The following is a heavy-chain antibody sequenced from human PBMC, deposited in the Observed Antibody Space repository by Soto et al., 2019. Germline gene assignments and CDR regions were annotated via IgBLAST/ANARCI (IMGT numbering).Heavy chain of an antibody. V-gene: IGHV3-21*06. CDR3: VRGDGDYNDGNGYLARH. D-gene: IGHD5-18*01. CDR2: ISGSGGST. CDR1: GFTFSSYS. J-gene: IGHJ4*02. Sequence: GGSLRLSCAASGFTFSSYSMNWVRQAPGKGLEWVSAISGSGGSTYYADSVQGRLTISRDNAKNTLYLQMNSLRAEDTAVYYCVRGDGDYNDGNGYLARHWGQGTLVTVSS.